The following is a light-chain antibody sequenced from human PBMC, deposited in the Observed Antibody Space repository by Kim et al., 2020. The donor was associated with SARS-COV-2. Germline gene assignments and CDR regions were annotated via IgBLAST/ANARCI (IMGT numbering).Light chain of an antibody. V-gene: IGLV3-1*01. Sequence: SVSPGQTASLTCSGDKLGDKYACWYQQKPGRAPVLVIYQDSKRPSGIPERFSGSNSGNTATLTISGTQAMDEADYYCQAWDSSTWVFGGGTQLTVL. J-gene: IGLJ3*02. CDR2: QDS. CDR1: KLGDKY. CDR3: QAWDSSTWV.